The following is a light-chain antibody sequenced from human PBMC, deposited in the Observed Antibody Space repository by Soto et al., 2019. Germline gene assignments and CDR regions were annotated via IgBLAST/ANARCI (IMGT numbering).Light chain of an antibody. CDR2: DAS. V-gene: IGKV1-33*01. Sequence: DIQMTQSPSSLSASVGDRVTITCQASQDIRRYLTWYQRKPGKAPNLLIYDASSLGTGVPSRLAGGGSGTNFTFTIDSLYPEDFATHFCQQYHTLPPTFGQGTELDIK. J-gene: IGKJ2*01. CDR3: QQYHTLPPT. CDR1: QDIRRY.